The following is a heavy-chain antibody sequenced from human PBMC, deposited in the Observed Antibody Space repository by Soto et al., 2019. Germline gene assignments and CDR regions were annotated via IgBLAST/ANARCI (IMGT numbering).Heavy chain of an antibody. CDR3: AGVSPLRNYCTNGVCYGLDNWFDP. V-gene: IGHV1-69*13. D-gene: IGHD2-8*01. J-gene: IGHJ5*02. CDR1: GGTFSSYA. Sequence: SVKVSCKASGGTFSSYAISWVRQAPGQVLEWMGVIIPIFGTANYAQKFQGRVTITADESTSTAYMELSSLRSEDTAVYYCAGVSPLRNYCTNGVCYGLDNWFDPWGQGTLVTVSS. CDR2: IIPIFGTA.